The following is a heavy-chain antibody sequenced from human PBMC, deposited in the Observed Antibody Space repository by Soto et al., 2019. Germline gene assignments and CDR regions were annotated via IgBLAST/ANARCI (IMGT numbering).Heavy chain of an antibody. J-gene: IGHJ4*02. Sequence: EVQLVESGGGLVQPGRSLRLSCAASGFTFDDYAMHWVRQAPGKGLEWVAGISWNSGSIGYADSVKGRFTISRDNAKSSLYLQMNSLRAADTALYYCAKDVGSTVTTIPHDWGQGTLVTVSS. CDR1: GFTFDDYA. D-gene: IGHD4-17*01. CDR3: AKDVGSTVTTIPHD. V-gene: IGHV3-9*01. CDR2: ISWNSGSI.